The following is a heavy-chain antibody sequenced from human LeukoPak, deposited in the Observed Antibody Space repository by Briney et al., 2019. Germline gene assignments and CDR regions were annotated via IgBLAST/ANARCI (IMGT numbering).Heavy chain of an antibody. CDR1: GYTFTRYD. CDR2: MNPNSGNT. D-gene: IGHD1-7*01. Sequence: ASVKVSCKASGYTFTRYDINWVRQATGRGLKGMGWMNPNSGNTGYAQKFQGRVTMIRTTSISTAYMELSRLRSEDAAVYYCGLGFQLRRPHLYYMDVWGKGTTVTVSS. CDR3: GLGFQLRRPHLYYMDV. J-gene: IGHJ6*03. V-gene: IGHV1-8*01.